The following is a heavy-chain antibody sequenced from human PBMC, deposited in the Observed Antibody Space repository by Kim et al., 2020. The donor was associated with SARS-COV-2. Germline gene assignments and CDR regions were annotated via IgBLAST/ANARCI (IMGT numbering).Heavy chain of an antibody. V-gene: IGHV1-69*13. CDR3: ARDEGSGYYLDY. D-gene: IGHD3-3*01. Sequence: SVKVSCKASGGTFSSYAISWVRQAPGQGPEWMGGIIPIFGTANYAQKFQGRVTITADESTSTAYMELSSLRSEDTAVYYCARDEGSGYYLDYWGQGTLVTVSS. J-gene: IGHJ4*02. CDR1: GGTFSSYA. CDR2: IIPIFGTA.